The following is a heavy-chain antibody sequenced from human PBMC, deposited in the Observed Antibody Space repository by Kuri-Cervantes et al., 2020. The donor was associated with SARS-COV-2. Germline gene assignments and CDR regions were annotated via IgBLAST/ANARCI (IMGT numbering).Heavy chain of an antibody. CDR3: TTLIDY. CDR2: IYNTGAT. Sequence: GESLKISCAVSGYFVGYHYMSWVRQAPGRGLEWVSVIYNTGATFYADSVKGRFTISRDDSTDTVHLQMNSLKTEDTAVYYCTTLIDYWGQGALVTVSS. V-gene: IGHV3-53*01. J-gene: IGHJ4*02. CDR1: GYFVGYHY.